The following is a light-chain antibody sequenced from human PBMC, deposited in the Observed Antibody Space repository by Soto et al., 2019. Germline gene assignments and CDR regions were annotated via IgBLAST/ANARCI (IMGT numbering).Light chain of an antibody. V-gene: IGKV1-5*03. J-gene: IGKJ1*01. CDR1: QSISSW. CDR2: KAS. CDR3: QQYNDNWT. Sequence: DIQMTQSPSTLSASVGDRVTITCRASQSISSWLAWYQQKPGKAPKLLIYKASSLESGVPSRFSGSGSGTEFTLVISSLQPDDSATYYCQQYNDNWTFGEGTKVEIK.